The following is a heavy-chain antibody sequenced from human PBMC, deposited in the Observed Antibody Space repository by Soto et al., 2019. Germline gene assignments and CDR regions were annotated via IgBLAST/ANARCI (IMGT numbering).Heavy chain of an antibody. CDR1: GGTFSSYA. V-gene: IGHV1-69*05. Sequence: GASVKVSCKASGGTFSSYAISWVRQAPGQGLEWMGGIIPIFGTTNYAQKFQGRVTITTDASTSTAYMELSSLRSDDTAVYYCARIPVTTSLVRGYYYYGMDVWGQGTTVTVSS. CDR2: IIPIFGTT. J-gene: IGHJ6*02. CDR3: ARIPVTTSLVRGYYYYGMDV. D-gene: IGHD4-17*01.